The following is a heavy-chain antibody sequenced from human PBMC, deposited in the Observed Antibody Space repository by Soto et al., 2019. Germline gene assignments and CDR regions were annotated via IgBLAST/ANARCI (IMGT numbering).Heavy chain of an antibody. Sequence: QVQLVQSGAEVKKPGASVKVSCKASGYTFTSYYMHWVRQAPGQGLEWMGIINPSGGSTSYAQKCQGRVTMTRDTSTSTVYMELSSLRSEDTAVYYCARDPHYYGSGRLMDVWGQGTTVTVSS. CDR3: ARDPHYYGSGRLMDV. V-gene: IGHV1-46*03. CDR1: GYTFTSYY. CDR2: INPSGGST. D-gene: IGHD3-10*01. J-gene: IGHJ6*02.